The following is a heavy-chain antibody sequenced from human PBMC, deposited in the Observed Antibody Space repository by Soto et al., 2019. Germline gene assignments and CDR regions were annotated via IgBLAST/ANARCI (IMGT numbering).Heavy chain of an antibody. V-gene: IGHV1-18*01. J-gene: IGHJ4*02. Sequence: QVHLVQSRAEVKKPGASVQVSCKASGYTFTTYGIAWVRQAPGQGLEWLGWISAYNGNTNYAQKIQGRVTMTTETYTNTAYMEVRSLRSDDTAVYYCARDKGSKAWYYFFDFWGQGTLVTVSS. D-gene: IGHD1-26*01. CDR1: GYTFTTYG. CDR3: ARDKGSKAWYYFFDF. CDR2: ISAYNGNT.